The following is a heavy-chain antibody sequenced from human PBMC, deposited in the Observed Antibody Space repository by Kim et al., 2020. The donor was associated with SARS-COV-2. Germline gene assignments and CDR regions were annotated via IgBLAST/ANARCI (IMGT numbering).Heavy chain of an antibody. J-gene: IGHJ4*02. D-gene: IGHD3-3*01. Sequence: YAQKLQGRGTMTTDTSTSTAYMELRSLRSDDTAVYYCARGAPYYDGLLGYWGQGTLVTVSS. V-gene: IGHV1-18*01. CDR3: ARGAPYYDGLLGY.